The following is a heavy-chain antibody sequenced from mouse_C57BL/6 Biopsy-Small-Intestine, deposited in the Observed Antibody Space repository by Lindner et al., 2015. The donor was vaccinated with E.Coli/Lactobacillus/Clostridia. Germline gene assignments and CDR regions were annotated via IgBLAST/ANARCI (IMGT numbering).Heavy chain of an antibody. CDR1: GCTFASYG. CDR3: ARRYPYAMDY. D-gene: IGHD1-1*01. J-gene: IGHJ4*01. CDR2: IYPTSGNT. Sequence: VQLQESGAELARPWGFSEVVRKASGCTFASYGISWVKQRTGQGPEWIGEIYPTSGNTYYNEKFKGKATLTADKSSSTAFMELRSLTSEDSAVYFCARRYPYAMDYWGQGTSVTVSS. V-gene: IGHV1-81*01.